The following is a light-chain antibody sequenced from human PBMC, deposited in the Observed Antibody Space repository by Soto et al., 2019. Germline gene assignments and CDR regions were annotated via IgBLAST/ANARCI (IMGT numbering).Light chain of an antibody. V-gene: IGLV2-14*01. Sequence: QSALTQPASVSGTPGQSITIPCTGTSSDVGGYSVVSWYQEHPGKAPVLVIYEVSSRPSGVSNRFSGSKSGNAASLTISGLQAEDEADYYCSSYTSSSTLCVFGTGTKVTVL. CDR3: SSYTSSSTLCV. CDR1: SSDVGGYSV. CDR2: EVS. J-gene: IGLJ1*01.